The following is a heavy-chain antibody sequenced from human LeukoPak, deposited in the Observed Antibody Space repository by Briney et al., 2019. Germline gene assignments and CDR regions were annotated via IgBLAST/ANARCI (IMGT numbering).Heavy chain of an antibody. J-gene: IGHJ5*02. CDR3: GTQGLNNWFDP. CDR1: GFTCISYS. D-gene: IGHD6-25*01. CDR2: ISSSSSTI. Sequence: GGSLRLSCAASGFTCISYSMNWVRQAPGKGLEWVSYISSSSSTINYADSVKGRFTISRDNAKNSLYLQMNSLRAEDTAVYYCGTQGLNNWFDPWGQGTLVTVSS. V-gene: IGHV3-48*01.